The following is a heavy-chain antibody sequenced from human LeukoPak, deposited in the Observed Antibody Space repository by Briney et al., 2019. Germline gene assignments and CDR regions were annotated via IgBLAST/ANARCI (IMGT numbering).Heavy chain of an antibody. CDR2: IKQDGSEK. CDR1: GFTFSSYW. D-gene: IGHD6-19*01. V-gene: IGHV3-7*01. Sequence: GGSLRLSCAASGFTFSSYWMSWVRQAPGKGLEWVANIKQDGSEKYYVDSVKGRFTISRDNAKNSLYLQMNSLRAEDTAVYYCAKEGPGYSSGWYVGEGSWFDPWGQGTLVTVSS. CDR3: AKEGPGYSSGWYVGEGSWFDP. J-gene: IGHJ5*02.